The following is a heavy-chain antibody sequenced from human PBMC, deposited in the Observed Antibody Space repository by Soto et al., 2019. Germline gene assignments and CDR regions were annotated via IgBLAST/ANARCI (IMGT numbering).Heavy chain of an antibody. V-gene: IGHV1-69*02. CDR1: GDTFSFYT. Sequence: QVQLVQSGAELKKPGSSVKVSCTASGDTFSFYTINWVRQAPGLGLEWMGRVNPILSMSNYTQKFQGRVTMTADKSTSTAYMELRRLRSEDTAFYYCATSYGSGYRAFDYWGQGALVTVSS. D-gene: IGHD3-10*01. CDR3: ATSYGSGYRAFDY. J-gene: IGHJ4*02. CDR2: VNPILSMS.